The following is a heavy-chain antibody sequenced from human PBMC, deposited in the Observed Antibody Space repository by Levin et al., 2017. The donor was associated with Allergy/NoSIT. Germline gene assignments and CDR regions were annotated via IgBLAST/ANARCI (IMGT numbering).Heavy chain of an antibody. CDR1: GYTFTSYG. CDR3: ARGGFGEASYYYYGMDV. CDR2: ISAYNGNT. V-gene: IGHV1-18*01. D-gene: IGHD3-10*01. Sequence: GGSLRLSCKASGYTFTSYGISWVRQAPGQGLEWMGWISAYNGNTNYAQKLQGRVTMTTDTSTSTAYMELRSLRSDDTAVYYCARGGFGEASYYYYGMDVWGQGTTVTVSS. J-gene: IGHJ6*02.